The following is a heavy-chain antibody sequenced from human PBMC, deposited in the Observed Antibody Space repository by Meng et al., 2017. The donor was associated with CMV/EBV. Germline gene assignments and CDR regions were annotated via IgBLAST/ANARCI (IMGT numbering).Heavy chain of an antibody. CDR1: GGSFSGYY. Sequence: SETLSLTCAVYGGSFSGYYWSWIRQPPGKGLEWIGEIKHSGSTNYNPSLKSRVTISVDTSKNQFSLKLSSVTAADTAVYYCASARAARYRYYYYYGMDVWGQGTTVTVSS. D-gene: IGHD6-6*01. J-gene: IGHJ6*02. CDR2: IKHSGST. CDR3: ASARAARYRYYYYYGMDV. V-gene: IGHV4-34*01.